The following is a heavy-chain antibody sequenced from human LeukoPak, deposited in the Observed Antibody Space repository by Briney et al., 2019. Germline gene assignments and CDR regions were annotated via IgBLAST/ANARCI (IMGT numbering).Heavy chain of an antibody. CDR2: IYHSGST. CDR1: GGSISSGDYS. J-gene: IGHJ6*02. Sequence: SQTLSLTCTVSGGSISSGDYSWSWIRQPSGKGLEWIGYIYHSGSTYYNPSLKSRVTISVDRPKSQFSLKLSSVTAADTAVYYCARGGLLLWFGESPYGMDVWGQGTTVTVSS. D-gene: IGHD3-10*01. CDR3: ARGGLLLWFGESPYGMDV. V-gene: IGHV4-30-2*01.